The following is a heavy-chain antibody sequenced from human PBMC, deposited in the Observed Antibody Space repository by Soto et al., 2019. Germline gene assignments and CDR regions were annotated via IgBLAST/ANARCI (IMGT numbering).Heavy chain of an antibody. Sequence: ASVKVSCKASGYTFTSYGISWVRQAPGQGLEWMGWISAYNGNTNYAQKLQGRVTMTTDTSTSTAYMELRSLRSDDTAVYYCARVGSVLRYFDWLLWAPDYWGQGTLVTVSS. V-gene: IGHV1-18*01. CDR1: GYTFTSYG. CDR2: ISAYNGNT. CDR3: ARVGSVLRYFDWLLWAPDY. D-gene: IGHD3-9*01. J-gene: IGHJ4*02.